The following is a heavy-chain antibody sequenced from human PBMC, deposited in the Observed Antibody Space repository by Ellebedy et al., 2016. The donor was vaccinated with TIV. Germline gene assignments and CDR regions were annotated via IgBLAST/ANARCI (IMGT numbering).Heavy chain of an antibody. CDR2: ISGSGVST. J-gene: IGHJ4*02. CDR3: AKRGSGCYFPHFDY. D-gene: IGHD6-19*01. Sequence: GESLKISCAASGFTFSSYAMSWVRQAPGTGLEWVSAISGSGVSTCYADSVKGRFTISRDNSKNTLYLQMNSLRTEDTAVYYCAKRGSGCYFPHFDYWGQGTLVTVSS. CDR1: GFTFSSYA. V-gene: IGHV3-23*01.